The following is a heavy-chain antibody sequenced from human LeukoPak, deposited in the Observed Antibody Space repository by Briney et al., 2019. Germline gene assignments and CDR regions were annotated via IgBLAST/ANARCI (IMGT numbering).Heavy chain of an antibody. V-gene: IGHV3-33*01. CDR3: ARDAGIVLMVYAIGQGPFDY. CDR2: IWYDRSNK. CDR1: GFTFSSYG. J-gene: IGHJ4*02. D-gene: IGHD2-8*01. Sequence: PGGSLRLSCAASGFTFSSYGMHWVRQAPGKGLEWVAVIWYDRSNKYYADSVKGRFTISRDNSKNTLYLQMNSLRAEDTAVYYCARDAGIVLMVYAIGQGPFDYWGQGTLVTVSS.